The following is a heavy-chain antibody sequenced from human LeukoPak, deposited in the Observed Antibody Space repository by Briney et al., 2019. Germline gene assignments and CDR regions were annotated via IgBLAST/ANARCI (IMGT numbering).Heavy chain of an antibody. J-gene: IGHJ6*03. Sequence: TSETLSLTCTVSGGSLSSSSYYWGWIRQPPGKGLEWIGCNYYSGSTYYNPSLKSRVTISVDTSKNQFSLKLSSVTAADTAVYYCARTTEAHSWRTRYYDYYMDVWGKGTTVTVSS. CDR2: NYYSGST. CDR3: ARTTEAHSWRTRYYDYYMDV. CDR1: GGSLSSSSYY. V-gene: IGHV4-39*07. D-gene: IGHD6-13*01.